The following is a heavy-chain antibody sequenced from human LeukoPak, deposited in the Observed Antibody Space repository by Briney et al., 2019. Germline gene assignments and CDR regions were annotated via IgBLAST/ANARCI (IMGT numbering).Heavy chain of an antibody. J-gene: IGHJ6*03. CDR1: GFTFSSYG. V-gene: IGHV3-30*02. CDR3: AKDRGDYYYMDV. Sequence: GSLRLSCAASGFTFSSYGMHWVRQAPGKGLEWVAFIRYDGSNKYYEDSVKGRFTISRDNSKNTLYLQMNSLRAEDTAVYYCAKDRGDYYYMDVWGKGTTVTVSS. D-gene: IGHD1-26*01. CDR2: IRYDGSNK.